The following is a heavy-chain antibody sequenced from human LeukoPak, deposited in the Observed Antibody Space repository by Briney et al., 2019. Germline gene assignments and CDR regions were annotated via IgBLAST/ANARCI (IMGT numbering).Heavy chain of an antibody. D-gene: IGHD3-9*01. CDR3: VRLPPHPYKVRHFDGLFSDFDF. V-gene: IGHV4-39*01. CDR2: AYYNGNG. Sequence: KTSEILSLTCSVSGGSISRSPYDWGWIRQAPGEGLEWIGRAYYNGNGVYNPSLPTRVTTSTSENQSSLNLTSVTAADTAIYYCVRLPPHPYKVRHFDGLFSDFDFWGHGSLVIVSS. J-gene: IGHJ4*01. CDR1: GGSISRSPYD.